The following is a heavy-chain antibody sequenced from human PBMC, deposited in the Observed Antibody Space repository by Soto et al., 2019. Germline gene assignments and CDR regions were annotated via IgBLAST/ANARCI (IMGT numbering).Heavy chain of an antibody. D-gene: IGHD2-15*01. J-gene: IGHJ4*02. CDR3: ARRWYAYFDY. CDR1: GGSISSGGYS. Sequence: PSETLSLTCAVSGGSISSGGYSWSWIRQPPGKGLEWIGYIYHSGSTYYNPSLKSRVTIYVDRSKTQFSLTMSSFTAPAPAGVYHARRWYAYFDYWGQGTLVTVSS. CDR2: IYHSGST. V-gene: IGHV4-30-2*01.